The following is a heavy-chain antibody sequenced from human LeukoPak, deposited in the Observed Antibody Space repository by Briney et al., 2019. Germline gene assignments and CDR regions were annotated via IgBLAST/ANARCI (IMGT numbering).Heavy chain of an antibody. CDR3: AGTVTVDY. D-gene: IGHD4-17*01. CDR1: GFTFSSYV. Sequence: GGSLRLSCLASGFTFSSYVMNWVRQAPGKGLEWVSSISGSGGSTYYADSVKGRFTISRDNSKNTLYLQMNSLRAEDTAVYYRAGTVTVDYWGQGTLVTVSS. V-gene: IGHV3-23*01. J-gene: IGHJ4*02. CDR2: ISGSGGST.